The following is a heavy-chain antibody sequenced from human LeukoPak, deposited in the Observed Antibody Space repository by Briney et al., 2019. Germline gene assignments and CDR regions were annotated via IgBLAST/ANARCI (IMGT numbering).Heavy chain of an antibody. CDR1: GGTFSSYA. D-gene: IGHD2-2*02. J-gene: IGHJ6*03. CDR3: AANTVVPAAISPYYYYYMDV. V-gene: IGHV1-69*05. CDR2: IIPIFGTA. Sequence: ASVKVSCKASGGTFSSYAISWVRQAPGQGLEWMGGIIPIFGTANYAQKFQGRVTVTTDESTSTAYMELSSLRSEDTAVYYCAANTVVPAAISPYYYYYMDVWGKGTTVTVSS.